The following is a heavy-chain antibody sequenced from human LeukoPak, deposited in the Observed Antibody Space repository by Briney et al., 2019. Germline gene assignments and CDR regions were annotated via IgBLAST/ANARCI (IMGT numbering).Heavy chain of an antibody. CDR3: ARVIRPDFRHFSPQRYFDWSPVDY. J-gene: IGHJ4*02. CDR2: IIPIFGTG. CDR1: GGTFSSYS. V-gene: IGHV1-69*13. D-gene: IGHD3-9*01. Sequence: ASVTLSCNASGGTFSSYSISWVRLAHGPGQEWVGGIIPIFGTGNYDQPFQGRVTITSDESTSSAYMDLSSLRPYDTAVYYCARVIRPDFRHFSPQRYFDWSPVDYWGQGTLVTVSS.